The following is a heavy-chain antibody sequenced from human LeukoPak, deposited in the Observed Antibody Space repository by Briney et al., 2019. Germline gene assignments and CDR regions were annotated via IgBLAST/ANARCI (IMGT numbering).Heavy chain of an antibody. CDR3: AKQLGYCSDGSCYFPY. J-gene: IGHJ4*02. Sequence: AGGSLRLSCAASGFTFSNAWMNWVRQAPGKGLEWVSAISNNGGYTYYADSVQGRFTISRDNSKSTLCLQMNSLRAEDTAVYYSAKQLGYCSDGSCYFPYWGQGTLVTVSS. CDR2: ISNNGGYT. CDR1: GFTFSNAW. V-gene: IGHV3-23*01. D-gene: IGHD2-15*01.